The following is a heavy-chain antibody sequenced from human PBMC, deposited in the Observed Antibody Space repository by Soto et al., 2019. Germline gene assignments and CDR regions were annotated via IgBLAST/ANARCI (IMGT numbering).Heavy chain of an antibody. CDR3: ARAESSGYYLPPYLDY. J-gene: IGHJ4*02. D-gene: IGHD3-22*01. CDR1: GGSISSYY. CDR2: IYYSGST. Sequence: PSETLSLTCTVSGGSISSYYWSWIRQPPGKGLEWIGYIYYSGSTNYNPSLKSRVTISVDTSKNQFSLKLSSVTAADTAVYYCARAESSGYYLPPYLDYWGQGTLVTVSS. V-gene: IGHV4-59*01.